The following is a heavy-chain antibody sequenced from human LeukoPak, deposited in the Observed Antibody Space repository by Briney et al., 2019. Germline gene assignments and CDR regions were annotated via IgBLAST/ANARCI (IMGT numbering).Heavy chain of an antibody. Sequence: GESLKISCKASGYRFIDHWIGWVRQKPGKGLEWMGIIFPAGPDTGYSPSFQGRVTFSADESITTAYLQWNSLKASDTAMYFCARQGQLSDYSGGSWGQGTLGTVSS. J-gene: IGHJ5*02. CDR2: IFPAGPDT. D-gene: IGHD1-1*01. V-gene: IGHV5-51*01. CDR3: ARQGQLSDYSGGS. CDR1: GYRFIDHW.